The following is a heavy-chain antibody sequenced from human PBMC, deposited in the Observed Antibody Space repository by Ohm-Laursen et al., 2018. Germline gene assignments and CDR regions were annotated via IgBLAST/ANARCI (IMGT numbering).Heavy chain of an antibody. V-gene: IGHV3-23*01. Sequence: SLRLSCTASGFTFNNYAMTWVRQAPGKGLEWVSGISGSGDYTHYADSVKGRFTISRDNSKNTLYLQMNSLRAEDTAVYYCARVSRGTLQSPWGQGTLVTVSS. CDR1: GFTFNNYA. CDR3: ARVSRGTLQSP. CDR2: ISGSGDYT. J-gene: IGHJ5*02. D-gene: IGHD5-24*01.